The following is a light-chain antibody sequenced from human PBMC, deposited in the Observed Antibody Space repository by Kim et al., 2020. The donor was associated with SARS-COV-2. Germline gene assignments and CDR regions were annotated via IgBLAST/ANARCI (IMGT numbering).Light chain of an antibody. J-gene: IGKJ2*03. Sequence: PGERATLSCRASQSVSSYLAWYQQKPGQAPRLLIYDASNRATGIPARFSGSGSGTDFTLTISSLEPEDFAVYYCQQRSNWPPVYSFGQGTKLEI. CDR3: QQRSNWPPVYS. CDR2: DAS. V-gene: IGKV3-11*01. CDR1: QSVSSY.